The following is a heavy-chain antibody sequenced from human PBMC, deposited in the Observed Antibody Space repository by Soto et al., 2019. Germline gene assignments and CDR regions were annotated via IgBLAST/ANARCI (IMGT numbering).Heavy chain of an antibody. CDR1: GDTFTSYY. D-gene: IGHD6-25*01. CDR2: INPNGGST. J-gene: IGHJ5*02. Sequence: QVRLVQSGAEVKAPGASVKVSCKAPGDTFTSYYMHWVRQAPGHGLEWMGVINPNGGSTRFAQKFQGRVTMTRDTSTSTVYMELRGLTSEDTAVYYCVRDASSGYRGWWDPWGQGTLVTVSS. V-gene: IGHV1-46*01. CDR3: VRDASSGYRGWWDP.